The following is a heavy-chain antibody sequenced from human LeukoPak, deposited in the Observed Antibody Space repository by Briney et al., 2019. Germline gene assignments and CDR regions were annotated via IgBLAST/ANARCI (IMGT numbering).Heavy chain of an antibody. Sequence: ASVKVSCKASGYPFNNYDINWVRQATGQGLEWMGIISPSGDYTRYAQKLQGRVSMTLDTSTSTVYMELNSLESEDTAMYYCARDNSGWSVDYWGQGTLVTVTS. J-gene: IGHJ4*02. D-gene: IGHD6-19*01. CDR2: ISPSGDYT. V-gene: IGHV1-46*02. CDR3: ARDNSGWSVDY. CDR1: GYPFNNYD.